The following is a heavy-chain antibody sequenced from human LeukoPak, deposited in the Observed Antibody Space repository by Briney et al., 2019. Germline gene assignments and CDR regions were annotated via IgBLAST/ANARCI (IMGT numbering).Heavy chain of an antibody. V-gene: IGHV1-24*01. CDR3: ATGFIAAAGFTFDY. D-gene: IGHD6-13*01. CDR2: FDPEDGET. CDR1: GYTLTELS. Sequence: ASVKVSCKVSGYTLTELSMHWVRQAPGKGLEWMGGFDPEDGETIYAQKFQGRVTMTEDTSTDTAYMELSSLRSEDTAVYYCATGFIAAAGFTFDYWGQGTLVTVSS. J-gene: IGHJ4*02.